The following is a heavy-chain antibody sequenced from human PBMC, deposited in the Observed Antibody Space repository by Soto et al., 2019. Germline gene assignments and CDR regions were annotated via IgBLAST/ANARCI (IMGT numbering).Heavy chain of an antibody. CDR1: GYSFTNYW. CDR3: ARAYYDYIWGSYRWYAFDI. D-gene: IGHD3-16*02. J-gene: IGHJ3*02. Sequence: GESLKISCKGSGYSFTNYWIAWVRQMPGKGLEWMGIIYPGDSDTRYSPSFQGQVTISADKSISTAYLQWSSLRSEDTAVYYCARAYYDYIWGSYRWYAFDIWGQGTMVTVSS. V-gene: IGHV5-51*01. CDR2: IYPGDSDT.